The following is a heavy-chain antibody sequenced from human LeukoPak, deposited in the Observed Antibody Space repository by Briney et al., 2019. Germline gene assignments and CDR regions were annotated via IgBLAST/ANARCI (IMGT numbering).Heavy chain of an antibody. J-gene: IGHJ3*02. CDR3: ARERVTTTNEFAFDM. CDR2: IYYSGST. V-gene: IGHV4-39*07. Sequence: SETLSLTCTVSGGSISSSSYYWGGIRQPPGKGVEWIGSIYYSGSTYYNPSLKSRVTISVDTSECQFSLKLSSVTAADTAVYDCARERVTTTNEFAFDMWGQGTMVTVS. CDR1: GGSISSSSYY. D-gene: IGHD2-8*01.